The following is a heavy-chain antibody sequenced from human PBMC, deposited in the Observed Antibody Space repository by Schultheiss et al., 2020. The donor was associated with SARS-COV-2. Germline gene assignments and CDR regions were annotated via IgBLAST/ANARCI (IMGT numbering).Heavy chain of an antibody. J-gene: IGHJ6*02. V-gene: IGHV3-7*01. CDR3: AILGANYGMDV. Sequence: GGSLRLSCAASGFTFSSYEMNWVRQAPGKGLEWVANIKQDGSEKYYVDSVKGRFTISRDNAKNSLYLQMNSLRAEDTAVYYCAILGANYGMDVWGQGTTVTVSS. CDR2: IKQDGSEK. CDR1: GFTFSSYE.